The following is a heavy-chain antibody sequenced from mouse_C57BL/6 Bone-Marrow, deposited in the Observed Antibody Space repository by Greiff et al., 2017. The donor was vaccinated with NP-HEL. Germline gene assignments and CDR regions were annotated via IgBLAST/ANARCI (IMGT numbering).Heavy chain of an antibody. CDR2: INPNNGGT. CDR1: GYTFTDYY. J-gene: IGHJ1*03. Sequence: EVQLQQSGPELVKPGASVKISCKASGYTFTDYYMNWVKQSHGKSLEWIGDINPNNGGTSYNQKFKGKATLTVDKSSSTAYMELRSLTSEDSAVYYCARYPYYYGISYVGWYFDVWGTGTTVTVSS. CDR3: ARYPYYYGISYVGWYFDV. V-gene: IGHV1-26*01. D-gene: IGHD1-1*01.